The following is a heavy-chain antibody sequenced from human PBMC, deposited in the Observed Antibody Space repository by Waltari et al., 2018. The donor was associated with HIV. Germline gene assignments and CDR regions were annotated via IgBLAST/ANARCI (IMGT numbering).Heavy chain of an antibody. J-gene: IGHJ4*02. CDR1: GGSISNYY. Sequence: QVQLQESGPGLVKPSETLSLTCTVSGGSISNYYWSWIRQPAGKGLEWIGRIYTSGSTNYNPPLKSRATMSIATSKNQFSLKLSSVTAADTAVYYCARGVYSSGYYFDYWGQGTLVTVSS. CDR2: IYTSGST. CDR3: ARGVYSSGYYFDY. V-gene: IGHV4-4*07. D-gene: IGHD3-22*01.